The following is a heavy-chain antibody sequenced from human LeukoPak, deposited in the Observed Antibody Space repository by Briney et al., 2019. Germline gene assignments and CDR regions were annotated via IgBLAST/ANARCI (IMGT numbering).Heavy chain of an antibody. D-gene: IGHD3-16*01. Sequence: SETLSLTCSVSGVSITSGSYYWGWVRQSAGKGLEWIGRVHSSGDIYHNAAFRSRAAVSGDASKNQFSLQLNSVTAADTAVYYCARGASPKDAVFFDYWGQGALITVSS. V-gene: IGHV4-61*02. J-gene: IGHJ4*02. CDR2: VHSSGDI. CDR1: GVSITSGSYY. CDR3: ARGASPKDAVFFDY.